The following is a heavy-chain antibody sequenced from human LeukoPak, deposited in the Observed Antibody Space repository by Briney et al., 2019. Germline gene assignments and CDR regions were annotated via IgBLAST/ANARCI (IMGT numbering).Heavy chain of an antibody. V-gene: IGHV4-59*01. CDR3: ARGPSYYYDSSGYYQDGYYFDY. J-gene: IGHJ4*02. CDR2: IYYSGST. CDR1: GGSISSYY. D-gene: IGHD3-22*01. Sequence: SENLSLTCTVSGGSISSYYWSWIRQPPGKGLEWIGYIYYSGSTNYNPSLKSRVTISVDTSKNQFSLKLSSVTAADTAVYYCARGPSYYYDSSGYYQDGYYFDYWGQGTLVTVSS.